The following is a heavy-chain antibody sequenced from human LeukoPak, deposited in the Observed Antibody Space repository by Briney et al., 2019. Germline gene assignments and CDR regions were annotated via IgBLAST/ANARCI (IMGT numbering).Heavy chain of an antibody. J-gene: IGHJ4*02. Sequence: GGSLRLSCATSGFTFSTYAMSWVRQAPGKGLEWVSTISGSGANTYYADSVKGRFIISRDNSKNTLDLQMNSLRAEDTVVYYCARGSSSRDYWGQGTLVTVSS. V-gene: IGHV3-23*01. CDR1: GFTFSTYA. CDR3: ARGSSSRDY. CDR2: ISGSGANT. D-gene: IGHD6-6*01.